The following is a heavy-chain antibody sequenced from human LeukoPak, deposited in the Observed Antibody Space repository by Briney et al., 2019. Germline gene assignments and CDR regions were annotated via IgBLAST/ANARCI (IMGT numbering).Heavy chain of an antibody. D-gene: IGHD3-10*01. J-gene: IGHJ4*02. Sequence: PGRTLSLSRAASGFTFSSSWMSCVRRAPRKGLEWVAHIKQDGSDKYYVDSVQGRFTISRDNAKNSLYLQLNSLRVEDTAMYYCAVHSSGSYYTYWGQGTLVTVS. CDR2: IKQDGSDK. CDR3: AVHSSGSYYTY. CDR1: GFTFSSSW. V-gene: IGHV3-7*01.